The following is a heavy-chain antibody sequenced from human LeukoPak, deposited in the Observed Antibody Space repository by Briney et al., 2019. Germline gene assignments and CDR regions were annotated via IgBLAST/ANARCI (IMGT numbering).Heavy chain of an antibody. CDR3: ARDHTRDGYNGFDP. J-gene: IGHJ5*02. Sequence: SETLSLTCAVSGGSISSYYWSWIRQPPGKGLEWIGYIYYSGSTNYNPSLKSRVTISVDTSKNQFSLKLTSVTAADTAVYYCARDHTRDGYNGFDPWGQGTLATVSS. V-gene: IGHV4-59*01. CDR1: GGSISSYY. D-gene: IGHD5-24*01. CDR2: IYYSGST.